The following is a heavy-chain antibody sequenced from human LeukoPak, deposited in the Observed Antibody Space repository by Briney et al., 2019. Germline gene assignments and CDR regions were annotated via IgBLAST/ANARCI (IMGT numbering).Heavy chain of an antibody. Sequence: GGSLRLSCAASGFTFSSYSMNWVRQAPGKGPEWVSSISSSSSYIYYADSVKGRFTISRDNAKNSLYLQMNSLRAEDTAVYYCASHSGSYSGFDYWGQGTLVTVSS. V-gene: IGHV3-21*01. CDR3: ASHSGSYSGFDY. CDR2: ISSSSSYI. D-gene: IGHD1-26*01. CDR1: GFTFSSYS. J-gene: IGHJ4*02.